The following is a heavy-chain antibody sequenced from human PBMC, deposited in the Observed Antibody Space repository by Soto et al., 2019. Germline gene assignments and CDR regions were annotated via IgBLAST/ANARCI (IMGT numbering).Heavy chain of an antibody. Sequence: QVQVVQSGAEVKKPGASVKVSCQTSGYTFADYFMHWVRQAPGQGLEWMGWIYPKNGVIYYAQHLKGRVTMTMATSITTVYMELSSLRSDDTAVYYCARENYYYDHWGQGTLVTVSS. V-gene: IGHV1-2*02. J-gene: IGHJ4*02. CDR3: ARENYYYDH. CDR2: IYPKNGVI. CDR1: GYTFADYF.